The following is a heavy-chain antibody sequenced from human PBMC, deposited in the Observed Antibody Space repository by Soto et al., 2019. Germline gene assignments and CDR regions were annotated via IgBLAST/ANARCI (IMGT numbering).Heavy chain of an antibody. J-gene: IGHJ4*02. D-gene: IGHD2-15*01. V-gene: IGHV4-59*08. CDR1: GGSISSYY. CDR2: IYYSGST. CDR3: ARLSWCSGGSCYLFDY. Sequence: SETLSLTCTVSGGSISSYYWSWIRQPPGKGLEWIGYIYYSGSTNYNPSLKSRVTISVDTSKNQFSLKLSSVTAADTAVYYCARLSWCSGGSCYLFDYWGQGTLVTVS.